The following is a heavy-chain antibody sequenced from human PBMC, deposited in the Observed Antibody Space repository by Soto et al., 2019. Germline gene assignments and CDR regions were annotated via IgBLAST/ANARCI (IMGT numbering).Heavy chain of an antibody. D-gene: IGHD3-10*01. Sequence: GGSLRLSCAASGFTVSSNYMSWVRQAPGKGLEWVSVIYSGGSTYYADSVKGRFTISRCNSKNTLYLQMNSLRAEDTAVYYCARDKILPEVKDYYGSGSTDYYYYMDVWGKGTTVTVSS. J-gene: IGHJ6*03. CDR3: ARDKILPEVKDYYGSGSTDYYYYMDV. V-gene: IGHV3-66*01. CDR1: GFTVSSNY. CDR2: IYSGGST.